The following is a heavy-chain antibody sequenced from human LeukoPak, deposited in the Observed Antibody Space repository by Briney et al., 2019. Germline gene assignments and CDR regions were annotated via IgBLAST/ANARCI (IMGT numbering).Heavy chain of an antibody. CDR3: ARPRLEYCSGGSCFDAFDI. CDR1: GYTFSIYG. Sequence: ASVKVSCKASGYTFSIYGFSWVRQAPGQGLEWMGWISVYNGNTNYAQKFQGRVTMTTDTSTSTAHMELRSLRSDDTAIYSCARPRLEYCSGGSCFDAFDIWGQGTMVTVSS. J-gene: IGHJ3*02. V-gene: IGHV1-18*01. CDR2: ISVYNGNT. D-gene: IGHD2-15*01.